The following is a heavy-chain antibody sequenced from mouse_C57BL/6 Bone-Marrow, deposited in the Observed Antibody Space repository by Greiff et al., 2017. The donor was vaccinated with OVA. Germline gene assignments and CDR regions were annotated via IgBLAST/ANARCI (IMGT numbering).Heavy chain of an antibody. CDR3: ARSLTTVDLVGYYDV. CDR2: IYPSDSET. J-gene: IGHJ1*03. D-gene: IGHD1-1*01. Sequence: QVQLQQPGAELVRPGSSVKLSCKASGYTFTSYWMDWVKQRPGQGLEWIGNIYPSDSETHYNQKFKDKATLTVDKSSSTAYMQLSSLTSEDSAVYYCARSLTTVDLVGYYDVWGTGTTVTVSS. CDR1: GYTFTSYW. V-gene: IGHV1-61*01.